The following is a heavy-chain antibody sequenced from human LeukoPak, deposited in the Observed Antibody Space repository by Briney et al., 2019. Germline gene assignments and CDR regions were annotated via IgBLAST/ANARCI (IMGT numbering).Heavy chain of an antibody. CDR3: VRGLGSSGWYYFDY. V-gene: IGHV3-30*03. J-gene: IGHJ4*02. D-gene: IGHD6-19*01. CDR2: ISYDGSNM. Sequence: GGSLRLSCAASGFTFSSYSMNWVRQAPGKGLEWVAVISYDGSNMYYADSVKGRFTISRDNYKNTLYLQMNSLRAEDTAVYYCVRGLGSSGWYYFDYWAQGTLVTVSS. CDR1: GFTFSSYS.